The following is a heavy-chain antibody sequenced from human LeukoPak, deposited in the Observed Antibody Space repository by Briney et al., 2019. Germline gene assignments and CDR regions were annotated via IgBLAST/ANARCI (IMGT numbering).Heavy chain of an antibody. Sequence: PGGSLRLSCAASEFTFSSYGMHWVRQAPGKGLEWVAVIWHDGSNKYYADSVKGRFTISRDNSKNTLYLQMNSLRAEDTAVYYCAKERGYYYDSSGLYPWGQGTLVTVSS. CDR2: IWHDGSNK. J-gene: IGHJ5*02. CDR1: EFTFSSYG. CDR3: AKERGYYYDSSGLYP. D-gene: IGHD3-22*01. V-gene: IGHV3-33*06.